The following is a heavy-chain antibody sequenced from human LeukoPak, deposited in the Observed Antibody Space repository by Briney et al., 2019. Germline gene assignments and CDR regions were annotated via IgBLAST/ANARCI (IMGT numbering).Heavy chain of an antibody. Sequence: GGSLRLSCAASGFTFSSYTMNWVRQAPGKGLEWVSSISRTGSYIYYADLVKGRFTISRDNAKNSLYLQMNSLRAEDTAVYYCARVKEASAFDVWGQGTMVTVSS. CDR3: ARVKEASAFDV. D-gene: IGHD5-12*01. J-gene: IGHJ3*01. CDR1: GFTFSSYT. CDR2: ISRTGSYI. V-gene: IGHV3-21*01.